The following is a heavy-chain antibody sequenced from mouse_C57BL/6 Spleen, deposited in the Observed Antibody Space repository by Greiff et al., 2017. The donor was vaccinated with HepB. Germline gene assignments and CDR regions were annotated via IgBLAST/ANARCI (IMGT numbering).Heavy chain of an antibody. V-gene: IGHV1-64*01. D-gene: IGHD2-5*01. CDR2: IHPNSGST. Sequence: QVQLQQPGAELVKPGASVKLSCKASGYTFTSYWMHWVKQRPGQGLEWIGMIHPNSGSTNYNEKFKSKATLTVDKSSSTAYMQLSSLTSEDSAVYYCARHYSKPRFDYWGQGTTLTVSS. CDR3: ARHYSKPRFDY. J-gene: IGHJ2*01. CDR1: GYTFTSYW.